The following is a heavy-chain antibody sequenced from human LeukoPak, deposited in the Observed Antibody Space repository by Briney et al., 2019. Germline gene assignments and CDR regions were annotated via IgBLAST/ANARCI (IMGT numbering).Heavy chain of an antibody. V-gene: IGHV4-30-2*01. CDR1: GGSISSGGYS. D-gene: IGHD1-7*01. CDR2: IYHSGST. CDR3: ARGDLSYNWNYVYYYGMDV. J-gene: IGHJ6*02. Sequence: SETLSLTCAVSGGSISSGGYSWSWIRQPPGKGLEWIGYIYHSGSTYYNPSLKSRVTISVDRSKNQFSLKLSSVTAADTAVYYCARGDLSYNWNYVYYYGMDVWGQGTTVTVSS.